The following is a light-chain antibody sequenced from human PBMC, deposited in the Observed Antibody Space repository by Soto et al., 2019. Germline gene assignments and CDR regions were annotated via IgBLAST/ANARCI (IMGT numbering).Light chain of an antibody. J-gene: IGLJ1*01. Sequence: QSVLTQPASVSGSPGQSITISCTGTSSDVGSYNLVSWYQQHPGKAPKLMIYEVSKRPSGVSNRFSGSKSGNTASLTISGLQAEDEADYYCCPYAGRDYVFGTGTKLTVL. CDR1: SSDVGSYNL. CDR3: CPYAGRDYV. CDR2: EVS. V-gene: IGLV2-23*02.